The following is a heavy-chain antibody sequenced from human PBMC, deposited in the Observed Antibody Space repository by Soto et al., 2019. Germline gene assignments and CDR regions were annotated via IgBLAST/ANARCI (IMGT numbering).Heavy chain of an antibody. J-gene: IGHJ6*02. D-gene: IGHD3-3*02. CDR2: IDPSDSYT. V-gene: IGHV5-10-1*01. Sequence: PXEFLKISFKGSGYSFTSYWISWVRQMPGKGLEWMGRIDPSDSYTNYSPSFQGHVTISADKSISTAYLQWSSLKASDTAMYYCASRGAISSPYYYYYGMDVWGQGTTVTVSS. CDR1: GYSFTSYW. CDR3: ASRGAISSPYYYYYGMDV.